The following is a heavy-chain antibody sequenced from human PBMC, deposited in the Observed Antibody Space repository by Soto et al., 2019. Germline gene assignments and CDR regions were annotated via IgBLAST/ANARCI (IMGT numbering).Heavy chain of an antibody. J-gene: IGHJ5*01. CDR1: GGSISSGGYY. V-gene: IGHV4-31*03. CDR3: ARAPYYDSSGYFAWFDS. Sequence: SDTLSLTCTVSGGSISSGGYYWSWIRQHPGKGLEWIGYIYYSGSTYYNPSLKSRVTISVDTSKNQFSLKLSSVTAADTTVYYCARAPYYDSSGYFAWFDSSGQGTLVTVSS. CDR2: IYYSGST. D-gene: IGHD3-22*01.